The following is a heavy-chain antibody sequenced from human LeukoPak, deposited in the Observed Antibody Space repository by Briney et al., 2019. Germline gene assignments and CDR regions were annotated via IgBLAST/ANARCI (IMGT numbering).Heavy chain of an antibody. V-gene: IGHV3-7*01. CDR2: IKQDGSEK. J-gene: IGHJ6*04. D-gene: IGHD3-10*02. Sequence: GGSLRLSCAASGFTFSSYTMNWVRQAPGKGLEWVANIKQDGSEKYYVDSVKGRFTISRDNAKNSLYLQMNSLRAEDTAVYYCAELGITMIGGVWGKGTTVTISS. CDR3: AELGITMIGGV. CDR1: GFTFSSYT.